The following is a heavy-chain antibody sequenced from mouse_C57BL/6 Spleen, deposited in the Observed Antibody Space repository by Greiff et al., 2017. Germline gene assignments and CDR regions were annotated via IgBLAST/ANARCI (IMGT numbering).Heavy chain of an antibody. CDR2: IYPGSGST. V-gene: IGHV1-55*01. CDR1: GYTFTSYW. J-gene: IGHJ3*01. Sequence: VQLQQPGAELVKPGASVKMSCKASGYTFTSYWITWVKQRRGQGLEWIGDIYPGSGSTTYNEKFKSKDTLTVDTSSSTAYMQLSSLTSEDSAVYYCARWGDMDYDERWFAYWGQGTLVTVSA. CDR3: ARWGDMDYDERWFAY. D-gene: IGHD2-4*01.